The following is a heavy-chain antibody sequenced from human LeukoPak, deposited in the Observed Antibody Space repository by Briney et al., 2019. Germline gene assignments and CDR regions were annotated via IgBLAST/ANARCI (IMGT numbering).Heavy chain of an antibody. CDR2: IYYSGST. D-gene: IGHD5-24*01. Sequence: SETLSLTCTVSGGSISSSSYYWGWIRQPPGKGLEWIGSIYYSGSTYYNPSLKSRVTISVDTSKNQLSLKLSSVTAADTAVYYCASTSLRDGYNYAAVYWGQGTLVTVSS. J-gene: IGHJ4*02. CDR1: GGSISSSSYY. CDR3: ASTSLRDGYNYAAVY. V-gene: IGHV4-39*01.